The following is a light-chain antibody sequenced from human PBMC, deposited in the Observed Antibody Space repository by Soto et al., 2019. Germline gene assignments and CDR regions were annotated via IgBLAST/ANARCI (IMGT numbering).Light chain of an antibody. CDR2: DVT. CDR1: SSDVGGYNY. J-gene: IGLJ2*01. Sequence: QSVLTQPASVSGSPGQSIIIPCTGTSSDVGGYNYVSWYQHHPGKAPKLMIYDVTNRPSGVSNRFSGSKSDNTASLNISGLLAEDEANYYCSSYTSRSTVLFGGGTQLTVL. CDR3: SSYTSRSTVL. V-gene: IGLV2-14*03.